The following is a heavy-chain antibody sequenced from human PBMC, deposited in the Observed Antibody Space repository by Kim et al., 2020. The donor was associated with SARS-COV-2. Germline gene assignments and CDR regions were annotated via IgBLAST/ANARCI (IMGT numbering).Heavy chain of an antibody. CDR1: GGSFSGYY. CDR2: INHSGST. Sequence: SETLSLTCAVYGGSFSGYYWSWIRQPPGKGLEWIGEINHSGSTNYNPSLKSRVTISVDTSKNRFSLKLSSVTAADTAVYYCARGTRSWGPFDYWGQGTLVTVSS. D-gene: IGHD6-13*01. V-gene: IGHV4-34*01. CDR3: ARGTRSWGPFDY. J-gene: IGHJ4*02.